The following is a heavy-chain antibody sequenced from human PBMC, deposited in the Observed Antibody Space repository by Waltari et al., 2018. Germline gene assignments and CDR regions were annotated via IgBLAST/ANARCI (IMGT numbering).Heavy chain of an antibody. CDR1: GGSFSGYY. J-gene: IGHJ6*02. Sequence: QVQLQQWGAGLLKPSETLSLTCAVYGGSFSGYYWSWIRQPPGKGLEWIGEINHRGSTNEHQSLKRRVTKSVETAKNQFSLKLSAVTAADTAVYYCARHRGSAMVKYYYYGMDVWGQGTTVTVSS. CDR2: INHRGST. V-gene: IGHV4-34*01. D-gene: IGHD5-18*01. CDR3: ARHRGSAMVKYYYYGMDV.